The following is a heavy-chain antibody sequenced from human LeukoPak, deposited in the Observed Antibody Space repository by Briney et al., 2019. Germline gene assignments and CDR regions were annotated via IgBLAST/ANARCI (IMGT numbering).Heavy chain of an antibody. J-gene: IGHJ6*03. CDR1: GGSFSGYY. CDR3: ARRRYGSGSYSPYNYYYMDV. Sequence: SETLSLTCAVYGGSFSGYYWSWIRQPPGKGLEWIGEINHSGSTNYNPSLKSRVTISVDTSKNQFSLKLSSVTAADTAVYYCARRRYGSGSYSPYNYYYMDVWGKGTTVTISS. CDR2: INHSGST. V-gene: IGHV4-34*01. D-gene: IGHD3-10*01.